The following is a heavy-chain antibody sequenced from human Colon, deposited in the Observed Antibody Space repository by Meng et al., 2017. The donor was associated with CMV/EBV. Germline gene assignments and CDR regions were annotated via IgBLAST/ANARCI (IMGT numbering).Heavy chain of an antibody. CDR1: GGSLIGTNW. D-gene: IGHD3-16*01. CDR2: IFHRGAS. CDR3: ADPPAGL. J-gene: IGHJ4*02. V-gene: IGHV4-4*01. Sequence: TLSLSCVVSGGSLIGTNWWSWVRQPPGGGLEWIGEIFHRGASNYNPSLKSRATISIDYSKTQFSLRLTSVTVADTAVYFCADPPAGLWGQGVLVTVSS.